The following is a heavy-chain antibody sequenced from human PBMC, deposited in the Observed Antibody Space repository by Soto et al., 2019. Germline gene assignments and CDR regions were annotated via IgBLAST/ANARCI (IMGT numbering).Heavy chain of an antibody. D-gene: IGHD2-8*02. J-gene: IGHJ5*02. CDR1: GFTFSGYW. Sequence: EVQLVESGGGLVQPGGSLRLSCAASGFTFSGYWMTWVRQAPGKGLEGVANISPEGSEVYYVDSVKGRFTISRDNAKNSVYLQMNSLRGEDTALYYCTRDLNHDTGPWGQGTQVTVSS. CDR3: TRDLNHDTGP. CDR2: ISPEGSEV. V-gene: IGHV3-7*04.